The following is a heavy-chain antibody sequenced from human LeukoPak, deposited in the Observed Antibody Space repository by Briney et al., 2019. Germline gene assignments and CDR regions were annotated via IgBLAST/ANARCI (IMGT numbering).Heavy chain of an antibody. V-gene: IGHV4-34*01. D-gene: IGHD2-15*01. CDR3: ARGRGGGFDFDY. CDR2: INHSGST. J-gene: IGHJ4*02. CDR1: GGSFSGYY. Sequence: SETLSLTCAVYGGSFSGYYWSWIGQPPGKGLEWIGEINHSGSTNYNPSLKSRVTISVDTSKNQFSLKLSSVTAADTAVYYCARGRGGGFDFDYWGQGTLVTVSS.